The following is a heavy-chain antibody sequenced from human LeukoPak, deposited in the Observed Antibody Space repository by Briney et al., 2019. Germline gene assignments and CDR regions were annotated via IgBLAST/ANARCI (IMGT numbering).Heavy chain of an antibody. V-gene: IGHV3-30*18. CDR2: ISDDGGKT. Sequence: GGSLRLSCAASAFIFSSYGMHWVRQAPGKGLEWVAAISDDGGKTYYADSVKGRLAISRDNSKNTLFLQMHSLRVEDTAVYFCAKMKLLFNDAFDIWGQGTVVTVSS. CDR3: AKMKLLFNDAFDI. J-gene: IGHJ3*02. D-gene: IGHD2-21*01. CDR1: AFIFSSYG.